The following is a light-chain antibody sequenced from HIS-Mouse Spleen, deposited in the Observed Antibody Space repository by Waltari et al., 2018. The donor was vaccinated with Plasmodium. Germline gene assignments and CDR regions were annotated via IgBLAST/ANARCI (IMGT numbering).Light chain of an antibody. J-gene: IGKJ2*01. CDR3: QQYNNPRTT. CDR2: GAS. CDR1: QSVSSSY. V-gene: IGKV3-20*01. Sequence: EIVLTQSPGTLSLSPGERATLSCRASQSVSSSYLAWYQQKPGQAPRLLIYGASSRATGIPDRFSGSGSGTDFTLTISRLEPEDFAVYYCQQYNNPRTTFGQGTKLEIK.